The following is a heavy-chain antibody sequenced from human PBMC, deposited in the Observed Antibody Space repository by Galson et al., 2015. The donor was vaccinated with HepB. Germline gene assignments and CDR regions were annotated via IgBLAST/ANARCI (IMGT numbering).Heavy chain of an antibody. D-gene: IGHD2-2*01. CDR1: GGTFSSYA. Sequence: SVKVSCKASGGTFSSYAISWVRQAPGQGLEWMGGIIPIFGTANYAQKFQGRVTITADESTSTAYMELSSLRSEDTAVYYCARGGRRVVVPAALTPPNFDYWGQGTLVTVSS. CDR3: ARGGRRVVVPAALTPPNFDY. V-gene: IGHV1-69*13. J-gene: IGHJ4*02. CDR2: IIPIFGTA.